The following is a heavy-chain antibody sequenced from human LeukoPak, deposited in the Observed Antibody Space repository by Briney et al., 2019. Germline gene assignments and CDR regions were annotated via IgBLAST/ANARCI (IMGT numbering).Heavy chain of an antibody. CDR1: GFTFSSYW. Sequence: PGGSLRLFCAAPGFTFSSYWMHWVRQAPGKGLLWVSRINSDGSSTSYADSVKGRFTISRDNAKNTLYLQMNSLRAEDTAVYYCARAGPPLTGYYRPSYYYYYMDVWGKGTTVTISS. J-gene: IGHJ6*03. CDR2: INSDGSST. D-gene: IGHD3-9*01. V-gene: IGHV3-74*01. CDR3: ARAGPPLTGYYRPSYYYYYMDV.